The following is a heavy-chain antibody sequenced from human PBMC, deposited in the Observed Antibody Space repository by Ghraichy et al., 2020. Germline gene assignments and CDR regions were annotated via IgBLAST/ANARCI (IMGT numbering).Heavy chain of an antibody. CDR3: ARDGTLSGSGSYSAYDGLDV. CDR1: GFTLSSYT. Sequence: GGSLRLSCAASGFTLSSYTMNWVRQAPGKGLEWVSSIHSTSIDKYYADSVKGRFTISRDNAKNSLYLEMNSLRAEATAVYYCARDGTLSGSGSYSAYDGLDVWGQGATGTFSS. CDR2: IHSTSIDK. J-gene: IGHJ6*02. V-gene: IGHV3-21*01. D-gene: IGHD3-10*01.